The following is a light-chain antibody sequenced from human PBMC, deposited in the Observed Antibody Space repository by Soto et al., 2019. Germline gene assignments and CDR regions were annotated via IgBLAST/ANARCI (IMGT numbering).Light chain of an antibody. CDR2: EVS. V-gene: IGLV2-23*02. Sequence: QSALTQPASVSGSPGQSITISCAGTSSDVGFYNLVSWYQQHPGKAPKLMIYEVSKRPSGVSNRFSGSKSGNTASLTISGLQAEDDADYYCCSYAGSTYVFGTGTKVTVL. CDR1: SSDVGFYNL. J-gene: IGLJ1*01. CDR3: CSYAGSTYV.